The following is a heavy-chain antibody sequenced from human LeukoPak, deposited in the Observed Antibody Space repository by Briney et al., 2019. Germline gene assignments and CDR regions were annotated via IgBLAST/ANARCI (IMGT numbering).Heavy chain of an antibody. J-gene: IGHJ4*02. CDR1: GFTFSSYD. D-gene: IGHD5-18*01. V-gene: IGHV3-9*01. Sequence: GGSLRLSCAASGFTFSSYDMSWVRQAPGKGLEWVSGISWNSGSIGYADSVKGRFTISRDNAKNSLYLQMNSLRAEDTALYYCAKVRRVQLWAVFDYWGQGTLVTVSS. CDR2: ISWNSGSI. CDR3: AKVRRVQLWAVFDY.